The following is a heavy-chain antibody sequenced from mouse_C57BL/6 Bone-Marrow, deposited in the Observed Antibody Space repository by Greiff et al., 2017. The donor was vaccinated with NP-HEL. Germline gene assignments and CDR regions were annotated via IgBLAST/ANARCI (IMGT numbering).Heavy chain of an antibody. D-gene: IGHD1-1*01. CDR3: ARCLLLRDWFAY. Sequence: QVQLQQSGAELVKPGASVKISCKASGYAFSSYWMNWVKQRPGKGLEWIGQIYPGDGDTNYNGKLKGKATLTADKSSSTAYMQLSSLTSEDSAVYFCARCLLLRDWFAYWGQGTLVTVSA. CDR1: GYAFSSYW. V-gene: IGHV1-80*01. J-gene: IGHJ3*01. CDR2: IYPGDGDT.